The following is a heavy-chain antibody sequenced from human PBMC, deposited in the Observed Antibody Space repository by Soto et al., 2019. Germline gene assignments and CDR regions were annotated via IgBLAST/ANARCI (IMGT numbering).Heavy chain of an antibody. CDR3: AKEQHSCSTTALSY. J-gene: IGHJ4*02. V-gene: IGHV3-9*01. Sequence: EVQLVGSEGGLVQPGRSLRLSCAASGFTFPDYAMHWVRQAPGKGLEWVSGISWSGDSIAYADSVKGRFTVSRVNAKNSIDLQMDILRAEDTAFYYGAKEQHSCSTTALSYCGKGTLVTVS. CDR1: GFTFPDYA. CDR2: ISWSGDSI. D-gene: IGHD3-3*02.